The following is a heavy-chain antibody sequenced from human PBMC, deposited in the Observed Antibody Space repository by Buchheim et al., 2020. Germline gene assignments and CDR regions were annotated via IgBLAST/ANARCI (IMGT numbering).Heavy chain of an antibody. CDR2: ISYDGSNK. V-gene: IGHV3-30-3*01. CDR1: GFTFSSYA. J-gene: IGHJ4*02. D-gene: IGHD3-22*01. Sequence: QVQLVESGGGVVQPGRSLRLSCAGSGFTFSSYAMHWVRQAPGKGLEWVAVISYDGSNKYYADSVKGRFTISRDNSKNTLYLQMNSLRAEDTAVYYCARDLFGYYYDSSGYYPGDYWGQGTL. CDR3: ARDLFGYYYDSSGYYPGDY.